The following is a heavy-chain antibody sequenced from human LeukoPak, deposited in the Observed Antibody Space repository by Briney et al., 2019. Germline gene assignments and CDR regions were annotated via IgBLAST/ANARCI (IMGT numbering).Heavy chain of an antibody. CDR3: AREVPRCSSTSCYYYYYYYGMDV. V-gene: IGHV1-69*13. D-gene: IGHD2-2*01. Sequence: SVKVSCKASGGTFSSYAISWVRQAPGQGLEWMGGIIPIFGTANYAQKFQGRVTITADESTSTAYMELSGLRSEDTAVYYCAREVPRCSSTSCYYYYYYYGMDVWGQGTTVTVSS. CDR2: IIPIFGTA. CDR1: GGTFSSYA. J-gene: IGHJ6*02.